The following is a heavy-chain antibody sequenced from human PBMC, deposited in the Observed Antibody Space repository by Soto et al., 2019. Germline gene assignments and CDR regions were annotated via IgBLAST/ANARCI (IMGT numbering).Heavy chain of an antibody. Sequence: ASVNGACKRSGYSLSGDYGRWVRKAKGQGLEWMGIINPSGGSTSYAQKFQGRVTMTRDTSTSTVYMELSSLRSEDTAVYYCARELSRGLFGDYYYYYYGMDVWGQGTTVTVSS. CDR1: GYSLSGDY. CDR2: INPSGGST. D-gene: IGHD2-21*01. CDR3: ARELSRGLFGDYYYYYYGMDV. V-gene: IGHV1-46*01. J-gene: IGHJ6*02.